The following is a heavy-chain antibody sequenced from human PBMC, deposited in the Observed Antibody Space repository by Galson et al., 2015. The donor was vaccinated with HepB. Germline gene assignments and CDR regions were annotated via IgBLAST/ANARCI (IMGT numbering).Heavy chain of an antibody. CDR1: GFTFSSYA. CDR3: AREGVGYYDSSGYYRSTQEGFDY. V-gene: IGHV3-30-3*01. J-gene: IGHJ4*02. CDR2: ISYDGSNK. D-gene: IGHD3-22*01. Sequence: SLRLSCAASGFTFSSYAMHWVRQAPGKGLEWVAVISYDGSNKYYADSVKGRFTISRDNSKNTLYLQMNSLRAEDTAVYYCAREGVGYYDSSGYYRSTQEGFDYWGQGTLVTVSS.